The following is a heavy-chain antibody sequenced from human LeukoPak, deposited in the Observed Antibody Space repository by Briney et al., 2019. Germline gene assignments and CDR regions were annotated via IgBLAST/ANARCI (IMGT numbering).Heavy chain of an antibody. J-gene: IGHJ5*02. V-gene: IGHV4-34*01. CDR2: INHSGST. D-gene: IGHD3-10*01. CDR3: ARRGYYYGSGSYWNWFDP. CDR1: GGSFSGYY. Sequence: SETLSLTCAVYGGSFSGYYWSWIRQPPGKGLEWIGEINHSGSTNYNPSLKSRVTISVDTSKNQFSLKLSSVTAADTAVYYCARRGYYYGSGSYWNWFDPWGQGTLVTVSS.